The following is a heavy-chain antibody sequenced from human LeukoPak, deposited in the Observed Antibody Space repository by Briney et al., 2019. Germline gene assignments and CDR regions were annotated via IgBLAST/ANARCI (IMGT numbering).Heavy chain of an antibody. CDR3: ARGFSGSFEY. CDR2: IKQDGSET. J-gene: IGHJ4*02. CDR1: GFTFSNYW. Sequence: PGGSLRLSCAASGFTFSNYWMNWVRQAPGKGLEWVANIKQDGSETRYVDSVKGRFTISRDNAKNSLFLQMNSLRADDTAVYFCARGFSGSFEYWGKGTLVTVSS. D-gene: IGHD1-26*01. V-gene: IGHV3-7*01.